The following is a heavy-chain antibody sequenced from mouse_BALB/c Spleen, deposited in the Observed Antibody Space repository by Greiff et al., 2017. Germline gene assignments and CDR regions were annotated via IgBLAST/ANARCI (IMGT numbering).Heavy chain of an antibody. CDR2: INSNGGST. CDR1: GFTFSSYG. CDR3: ARGHGYYGWFAY. D-gene: IGHD2-3*01. J-gene: IGHJ3*01. V-gene: IGHV5-6-3*01. Sequence: EVKLMESGGGLVQPGGSLKLSCAASGFTFSSYGMSWVRQTPDKRLELVATINSNGGSTYYPDSVKGRFTISRDNAKNTLYLQMSSLKSEDTAMYYCARGHGYYGWFAYWGQGTLVTVSA.